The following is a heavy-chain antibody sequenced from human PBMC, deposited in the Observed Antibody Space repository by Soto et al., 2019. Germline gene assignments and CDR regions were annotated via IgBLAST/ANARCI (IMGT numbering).Heavy chain of an antibody. CDR3: ARTNTYYDILTGPLDY. CDR1: GVSISSGGYY. D-gene: IGHD3-9*01. CDR2: IYYSGST. V-gene: IGHV4-31*03. J-gene: IGHJ4*02. Sequence: SETLSLTCTVSGVSISSGGYYWSWIRQHPGKGLEWIGYIYYSGSTYYNPSLKSRVTISVDTSKNQFSLKLSSVTAADTAVYYCARTNTYYDILTGPLDYWGQGTMVT.